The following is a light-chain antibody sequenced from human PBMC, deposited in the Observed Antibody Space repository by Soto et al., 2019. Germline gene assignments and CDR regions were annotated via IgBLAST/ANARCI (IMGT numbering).Light chain of an antibody. J-gene: IGKJ4*01. V-gene: IGKV1-5*01. CDR2: DAY. CDR1: QSIRSW. CDR3: QQANSFPLT. Sequence: DIQMTQSPSILSASVGDRVTITCRASQSIRSWLAWYQQTTGKAPKLLIYDAYSLESGVPQRFRGSGSGTDFTLTISRLQPEDFETYYCQQANSFPLTFGGGTKVDIK.